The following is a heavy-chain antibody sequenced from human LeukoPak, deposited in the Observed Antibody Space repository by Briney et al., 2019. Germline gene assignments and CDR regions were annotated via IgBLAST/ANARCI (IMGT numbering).Heavy chain of an antibody. J-gene: IGHJ6*03. CDR3: ARLAYCSNDVCCSNYYYSMHV. CDR2: IYPDDSDT. V-gene: IGHV5-51*01. Sequence: GGSLKISCKGSGYTFSSYWIGWVRQMPGKGLEWMGIIYPDDSDTRYSPSFQGQVTISADKSISNAYLQWSSLKAPDTAMYYCARLAYCSNDVCCSNYYYSMHVWGKGTTVTVSS. CDR1: GYTFSSYW. D-gene: IGHD2-8*01.